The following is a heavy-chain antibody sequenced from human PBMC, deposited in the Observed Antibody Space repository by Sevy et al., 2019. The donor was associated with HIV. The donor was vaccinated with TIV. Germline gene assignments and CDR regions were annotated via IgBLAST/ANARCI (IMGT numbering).Heavy chain of an antibody. Sequence: GGSLRLSCAASGFSLSNYDMSWVRQAPGKGLEWISTKTGSAGVTYYADSVKGPFTISRDNSKNTLFLQMNSLRAEDTALYYCAKGRIPSIGTLGPFDSWGQRTLVTVSS. D-gene: IGHD6-6*01. CDR3: AKGRIPSIGTLGPFDS. CDR1: GFSLSNYD. V-gene: IGHV3-23*01. CDR2: KTGSAGVT. J-gene: IGHJ4*02.